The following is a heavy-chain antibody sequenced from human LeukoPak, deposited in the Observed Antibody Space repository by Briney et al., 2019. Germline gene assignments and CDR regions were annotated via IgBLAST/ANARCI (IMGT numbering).Heavy chain of an antibody. CDR3: ARTGDYYDSSGYFHDAFDI. D-gene: IGHD3-22*01. CDR1: GYTFTGYY. Sequence: ASVKVSCKASGYTFTGYYMHWVRQAPGQGLEWVGWINPNSGGTNYAQKFQGRVTMTRDTSISTAYMELSRLRSDDTAVYYCARTGDYYDSSGYFHDAFDIWGQGTMVTVSS. V-gene: IGHV1-2*02. CDR2: INPNSGGT. J-gene: IGHJ3*02.